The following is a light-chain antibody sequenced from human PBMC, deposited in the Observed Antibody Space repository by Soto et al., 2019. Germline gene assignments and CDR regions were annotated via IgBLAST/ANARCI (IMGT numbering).Light chain of an antibody. V-gene: IGKV1-8*01. CDR2: AAS. CDR3: QQYYSYPLT. CDR1: QGISSY. J-gene: IGKJ4*01. Sequence: AIRMTQSPSSLSASTGDRVTITCRAIQGISSYLAWYQQKPGKAPKLXIYAASTLQSGVPSRFSGSGSGTDFTLTISCLQPEDFATYYCQQYYSYPLTFGGGTKVDIK.